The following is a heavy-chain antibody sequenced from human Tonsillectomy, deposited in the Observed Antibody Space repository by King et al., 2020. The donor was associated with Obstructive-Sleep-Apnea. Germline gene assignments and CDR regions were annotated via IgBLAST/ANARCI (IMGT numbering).Heavy chain of an antibody. CDR2: IRYDGTHE. CDR1: SSTFSDFA. V-gene: IGHV3-30*02. D-gene: IGHD6-13*01. Sequence: VQLVESGGGVVQPGGSLRLSCAASSSTFSDFAMHWVRQAPGKGLEWVAFIRYDGTHESYAASVQGRFIISRDKSKNTLYLQMNSLRAEDTALYYCCSASGGDAFDIWGQGTMVTVSS. CDR3: CSASGGDAFDI. J-gene: IGHJ3*02.